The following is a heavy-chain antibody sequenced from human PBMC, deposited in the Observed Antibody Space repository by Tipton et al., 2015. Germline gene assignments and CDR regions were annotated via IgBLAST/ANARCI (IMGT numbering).Heavy chain of an antibody. CDR3: ARVKTPYSSRWYQIYFDY. J-gene: IGHJ4*02. V-gene: IGHV4-39*07. CDR2: IFYSGNT. Sequence: TLSLTCNVSGGSIRSSSYYWGWIRQPPGKGLEWIGSIFYSGNTYYNPSLKSQVTISVDTSKNQFSLKLSSVTAADTAVYYCARVKTPYSSRWYQIYFDYWGQGTLVTVSS. D-gene: IGHD6-13*01. CDR1: GGSIRSSSYY.